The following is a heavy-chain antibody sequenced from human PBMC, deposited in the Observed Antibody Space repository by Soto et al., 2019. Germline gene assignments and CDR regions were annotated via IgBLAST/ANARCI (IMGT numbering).Heavy chain of an antibody. CDR2: ISSSSSYI. J-gene: IGHJ4*02. Sequence: GGSLGLSCAASGFTFSSYSMNWVRQAPGKGLEWVSSISSSSSYIYYADSVKGRFTISRDNAKNSLYLQMNSLRDEDTAVYYCARGPLYCSGGSCYSHFDYWGQGTLVTVSS. CDR3: ARGPLYCSGGSCYSHFDY. D-gene: IGHD2-15*01. CDR1: GFTFSSYS. V-gene: IGHV3-21*01.